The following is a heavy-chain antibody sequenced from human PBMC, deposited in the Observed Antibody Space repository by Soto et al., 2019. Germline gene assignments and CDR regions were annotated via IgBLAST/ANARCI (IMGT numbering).Heavy chain of an antibody. D-gene: IGHD3-22*01. CDR3: AKDSYDSRVYSLY. CDR2: ISNGDETT. J-gene: IGHJ4*02. V-gene: IGHV3-11*01. Sequence: PGGSLRLSCAASGFIFTDYSMTWIRQAPGKGLEWVSYISNGDETTHYADSVKGRFIVSRDNAKKVLFLQMNSLRAEDTAVYYWAKDSYDSRVYSLYGGKGTLVTVSS. CDR1: GFIFTDYS.